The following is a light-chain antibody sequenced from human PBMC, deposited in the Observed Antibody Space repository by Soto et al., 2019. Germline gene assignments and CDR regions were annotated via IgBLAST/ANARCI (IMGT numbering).Light chain of an antibody. J-gene: IGLJ2*01. CDR2: EDA. CDR3: QVWDSNSMI. Sequence: SYELTQPPSVSVSPGQTATITCSGDKLGDKYTCWYQQKPGQSPVVVIFEDAKRPSGIPERLSGSNSGNTATLTISGTQAMDEADYYCQVWDSNSMIFGGGTKLTVL. V-gene: IGLV3-1*01. CDR1: KLGDKY.